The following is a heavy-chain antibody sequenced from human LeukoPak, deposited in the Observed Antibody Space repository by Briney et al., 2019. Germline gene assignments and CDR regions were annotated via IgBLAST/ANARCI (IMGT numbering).Heavy chain of an antibody. V-gene: IGHV3-23*01. D-gene: IGHD5-12*01. J-gene: IGHJ4*02. Sequence: GGSLRLSCAASGFTFTSYAMSWVRQAPGKGLEWVSGVGGSGNSTYYADSVKGRFTISRDNSKNTLYLQMNSLRAEDTAVYYCAKDGYSGYDTPYYSDYWGQGTLVTVSS. CDR2: VGGSGNST. CDR3: AKDGYSGYDTPYYSDY. CDR1: GFTFTSYA.